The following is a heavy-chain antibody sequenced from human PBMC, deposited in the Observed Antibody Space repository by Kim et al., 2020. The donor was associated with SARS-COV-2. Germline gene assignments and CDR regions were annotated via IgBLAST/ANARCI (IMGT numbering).Heavy chain of an antibody. CDR2: ISSSGSTI. V-gene: IGHV3-48*03. D-gene: IGHD3-22*01. CDR3: ARDSGPYYYDSSGSIDY. Sequence: GGSLRLSCAASGFTFSSYEMNWVRQAPGKGLEWVSYISSSGSTIYYADSVKGRFTISRDNAENSLYLQMNSLRAEDTAVYYCARDSGPYYYDSSGSIDYWGQGTLVTVSS. CDR1: GFTFSSYE. J-gene: IGHJ4*02.